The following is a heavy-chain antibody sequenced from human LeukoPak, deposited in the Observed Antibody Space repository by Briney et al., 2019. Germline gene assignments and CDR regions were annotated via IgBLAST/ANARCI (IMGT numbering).Heavy chain of an antibody. D-gene: IGHD3-22*01. CDR1: GFTFSSYA. CDR3: AKTKDDNSGYYDY. CDR2: ISGSGGST. V-gene: IGHV3-23*01. J-gene: IGHJ4*02. Sequence: AGGSLRLSCAASGFTFSSYAMSWVRQAPGKGLEWVSAISGSGGSTYYADSVKGRFSISRDNSKNTLHLQMNSLRAEDTAVYYCAKTKDDNSGYYDYWRQGTLVTVSP.